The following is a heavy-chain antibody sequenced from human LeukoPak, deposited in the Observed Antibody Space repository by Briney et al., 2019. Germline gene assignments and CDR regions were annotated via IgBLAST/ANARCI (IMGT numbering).Heavy chain of an antibody. J-gene: IGHJ3*02. Sequence: SVKVSCKASGGTFSSYAISWVRQAPGQGLEWMGRIIPIFGTANYAQKFQGSVTITTDEPTSTAYMELSSLRSEDTAVYYCARSDSSGYRDAFDIWGQGTMVTVSS. CDR2: IIPIFGTA. CDR1: GGTFSSYA. D-gene: IGHD3-22*01. CDR3: ARSDSSGYRDAFDI. V-gene: IGHV1-69*05.